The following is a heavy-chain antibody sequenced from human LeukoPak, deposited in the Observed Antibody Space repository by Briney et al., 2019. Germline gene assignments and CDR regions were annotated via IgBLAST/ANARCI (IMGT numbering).Heavy chain of an antibody. CDR2: IDSDDGST. CDR3: AKQYYDFWSGYRIDY. D-gene: IGHD3-3*01. CDR1: GFTFSRDW. V-gene: IGHV3-74*01. Sequence: TGGSLRLSCAASGFTFSRDWIHWVRQVPGKGLVWVSRIDSDDGSTSYADSVKGRFTISRDNAKKTLYLQMNSLRVEDTAVYYCAKQYYDFWSGYRIDYWGQGTLVTVSS. J-gene: IGHJ4*02.